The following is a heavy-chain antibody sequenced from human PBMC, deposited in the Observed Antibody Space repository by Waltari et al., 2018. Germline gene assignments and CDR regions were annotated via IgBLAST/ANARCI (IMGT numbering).Heavy chain of an antibody. CDR1: GYTFSGYY. V-gene: IGHV1-2*02. Sequence: QGRLVQSGTEVKKPGASVKVSCTAAGYTFSGYYIHGVRQAPGQGLEWMGGCDPKTGGIGSAQKYQGRVTLTSATAGNTVYMDLNSLNFDDTAVYYCATGESVIMFLGDAFDIWGQGTAVIVSS. D-gene: IGHD2-21*01. CDR3: ATGESVIMFLGDAFDI. J-gene: IGHJ3*02. CDR2: CDPKTGGI.